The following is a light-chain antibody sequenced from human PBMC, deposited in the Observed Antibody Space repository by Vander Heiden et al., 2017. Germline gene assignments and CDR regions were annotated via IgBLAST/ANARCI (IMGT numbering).Light chain of an antibody. CDR2: WAS. CDR3: QQYYTTPRT. CDR1: QSVLHSSNNKNY. V-gene: IGKV4-1*01. J-gene: IGKJ2*02. Sequence: DIVMTQSPDSLAVSLGERATINYKSSQSVLHSSNNKNYLAWYQQKPGRPPKLLIYWASTRESGVPDRCSGSGSGTDFTLAISSLQAEDVAVYYCQQYYTTPRTFGQGTKLEIK.